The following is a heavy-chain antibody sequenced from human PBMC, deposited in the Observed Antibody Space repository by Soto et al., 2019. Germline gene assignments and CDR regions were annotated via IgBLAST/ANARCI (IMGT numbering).Heavy chain of an antibody. CDR2: INHSGST. CDR1: GGSFSGYY. Sequence: SETLSLTCAVYGGSFSGYYWSWIRQPPGKGLEWIGEINHSGSTNYNPSLKSRVTISVDTSKNQFSLKLSSVTAADTAVYYCARVQGYYYYYYMDVWGKGTTVTVSS. J-gene: IGHJ6*03. CDR3: ARVQGYYYYYYMDV. V-gene: IGHV4-34*01.